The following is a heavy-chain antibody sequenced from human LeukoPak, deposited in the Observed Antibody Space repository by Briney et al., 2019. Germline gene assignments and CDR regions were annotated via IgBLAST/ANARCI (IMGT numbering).Heavy chain of an antibody. Sequence: SETLSLTCTVSGGSISSCYWSWIRQPPGKGLEWIGYIYYSGSTNYNPSLKSRVTISVDTSKNQFSLKLSSVTAADTAVYYCAGVPHYDFWSGYPLYHAFDIWGQGTMVTVSS. V-gene: IGHV4-59*01. J-gene: IGHJ3*02. CDR2: IYYSGST. CDR1: GGSISSCY. D-gene: IGHD3-3*01. CDR3: AGVPHYDFWSGYPLYHAFDI.